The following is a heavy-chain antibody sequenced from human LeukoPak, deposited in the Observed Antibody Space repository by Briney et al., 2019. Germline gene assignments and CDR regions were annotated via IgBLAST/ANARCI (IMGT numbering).Heavy chain of an antibody. CDR2: IYSGGST. Sequence: GGSLRLSCAASGFTVSSNYMSWVRQAPGKGLEWVLVIYSGGSTYYADSVKGRFTISSDNSKNTLYLQMNSLRAEDTAVYYCASGSGSYRTPYYYMDVWGKGTTVTVSS. D-gene: IGHD3-10*01. V-gene: IGHV3-53*01. CDR1: GFTVSSNY. CDR3: ASGSGSYRTPYYYMDV. J-gene: IGHJ6*03.